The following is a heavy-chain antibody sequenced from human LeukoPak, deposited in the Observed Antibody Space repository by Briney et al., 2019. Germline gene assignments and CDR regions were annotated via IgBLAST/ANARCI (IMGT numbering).Heavy chain of an antibody. CDR1: VDIVSSNSAA. Sequence: SQTLSLTCAISVDIVSSNSAAWNWIRQSPSRGLEWVRRTYYRYKWYNDYAVSVNSRITINPDTSKNQFSLQLNSVTPEDTAVYYCVRGYSYGDNAFDIWGQGTMVTVSS. CDR2: TYYRYKWYN. J-gene: IGHJ3*02. CDR3: VRGYSYGDNAFDI. D-gene: IGHD5-18*01. V-gene: IGHV6-1*01.